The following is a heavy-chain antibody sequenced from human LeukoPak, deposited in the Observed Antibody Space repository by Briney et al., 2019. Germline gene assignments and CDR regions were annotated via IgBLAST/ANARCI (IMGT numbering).Heavy chain of an antibody. V-gene: IGHV3-23*01. CDR3: AKYNYYGSGSYYNDFDY. J-gene: IGHJ4*02. Sequence: GGSLRLSCAASGFTFSSYAMSWVRQAPGKGLEWVSAISGSGANRYYADSVKGRFTISRDNSKNTLYLQMNSLRAEDTAVYYCAKYNYYGSGSYYNDFDYWGQGTLVTVPS. D-gene: IGHD3-10*01. CDR2: ISGSGANR. CDR1: GFTFSSYA.